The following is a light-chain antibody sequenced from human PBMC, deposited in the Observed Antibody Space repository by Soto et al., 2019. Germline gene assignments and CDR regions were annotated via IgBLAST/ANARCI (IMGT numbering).Light chain of an antibody. CDR1: QSVGSN. Sequence: EIGITQSPSTPSVSPGEKATLSCRVSQSVGSNLAWYQQKPGQAPRLLIYGASTRATGIPVRFTGSGSGTEFTLTISSLQSEDFAVYYCQQYNDWPPITFGQGTRLEIK. CDR2: GAS. CDR3: QQYNDWPPIT. V-gene: IGKV3-15*01. J-gene: IGKJ5*01.